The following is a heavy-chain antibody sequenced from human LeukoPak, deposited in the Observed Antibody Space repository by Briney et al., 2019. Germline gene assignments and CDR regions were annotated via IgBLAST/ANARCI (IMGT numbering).Heavy chain of an antibody. D-gene: IGHD3-10*01. J-gene: IGHJ5*02. CDR3: ARKGLSYYDP. CDR1: GFTFSSYA. V-gene: IGHV3-23*01. Sequence: PGGSLRLSCPASGFTFSSYAMTWLRQAPGKGLEWVSGITDSGTTYYADSVKGRFTISRDNSNNTLYLQMNSLRAEDTAVYYCARKGLSYYDPWGQGTLVTVPS. CDR2: ITDSGTT.